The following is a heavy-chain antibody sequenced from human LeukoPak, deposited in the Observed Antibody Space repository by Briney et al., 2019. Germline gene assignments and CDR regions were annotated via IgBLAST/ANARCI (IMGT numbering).Heavy chain of an antibody. V-gene: IGHV4-4*07. Sequence: SETLSLTCTVSVGSITRYYWSWIRQPAGKGLEWIGRIYTSGSTNYNPSLKSRVTMSVDTSKNQFSLKLSSVTAADTAVYYCARGGQQLDVGYYGMDVWGQGTTVTVSS. J-gene: IGHJ6*02. D-gene: IGHD6-13*01. CDR2: IYTSGST. CDR3: ARGGQQLDVGYYGMDV. CDR1: VGSITRYY.